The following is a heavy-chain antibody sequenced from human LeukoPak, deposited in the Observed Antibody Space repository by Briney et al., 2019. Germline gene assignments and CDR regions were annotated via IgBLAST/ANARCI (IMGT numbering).Heavy chain of an antibody. CDR3: ARGRRSSSIWYLDY. CDR2: ISSSGSTI. CDR1: GFTFSSYE. J-gene: IGHJ4*02. V-gene: IGHV3-48*03. Sequence: GGSLRLSCAASGFTFSSYEMNWVRQAPGKGLEWVSYISSSGSTIYYANSVKGRFTISRDNAKNSLFLQMNTLRVEDTALYYCARGRRSSSIWYLDYWGQGTLVTVSS. D-gene: IGHD6-13*01.